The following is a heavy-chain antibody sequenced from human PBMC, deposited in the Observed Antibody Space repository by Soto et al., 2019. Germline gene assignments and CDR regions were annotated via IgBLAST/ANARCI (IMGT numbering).Heavy chain of an antibody. D-gene: IGHD3-16*01. CDR1: GFTFGDYA. Sequence: GGSLRLSCTASGFTFGDYAMSWFRQAPGRGLEWVGFIRSKAYGGTTEYAASVKGRFTISRDDSKSIAYLQMNSLKTEDTAVYYCTRLREVYYYYGMDVWGQGTTVTVSS. CDR3: TRLREVYYYYGMDV. V-gene: IGHV3-49*03. CDR2: IRSKAYGGTT. J-gene: IGHJ6*02.